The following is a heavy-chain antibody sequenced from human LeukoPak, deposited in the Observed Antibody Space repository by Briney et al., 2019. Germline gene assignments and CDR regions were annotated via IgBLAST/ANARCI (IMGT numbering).Heavy chain of an antibody. Sequence: SETLSLTRTFSSHSISIYYWSWIRHPPERGLGWMGYIYFSGSNDYNSYLKSRVTISIDTSKNQFSLKLSSVTAADTDVYSCARGGVGSYYYYGMDVWGQGTTVTDSS. V-gene: IGHV4-59*01. J-gene: IGHJ6*02. CDR2: IYFSGSN. D-gene: IGHD2-15*01. CDR3: ARGGVGSYYYYGMDV. CDR1: SHSISIYY.